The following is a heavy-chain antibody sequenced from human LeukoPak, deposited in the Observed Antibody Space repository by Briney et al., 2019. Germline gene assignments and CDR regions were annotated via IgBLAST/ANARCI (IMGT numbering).Heavy chain of an antibody. CDR1: GGSISSSSYY. Sequence: SETLPLTCTVSGGSISSSSYYWGWIRQPPGKGLEWIGSIYYSGSTYYNPSLKSRVTISVDTSKNQFSLKLSSVTAADTAVYYCAREGAIAVAGTGGFDYWGQGTLVTVSS. D-gene: IGHD6-19*01. CDR3: AREGAIAVAGTGGFDY. J-gene: IGHJ4*02. V-gene: IGHV4-39*02. CDR2: IYYSGST.